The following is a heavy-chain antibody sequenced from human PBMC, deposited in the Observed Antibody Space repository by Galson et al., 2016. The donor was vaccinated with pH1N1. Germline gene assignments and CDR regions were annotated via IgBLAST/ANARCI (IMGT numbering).Heavy chain of an antibody. CDR3: AKWGPAEGGFDS. V-gene: IGHV3-23*01. Sequence: SLRLSCAASGFTFSNYIMNWVRQAPGKGLEWVSALSANADITHYADSVKGRFTISRDNSKNTLYLQMNNLRTEDTAMYFCAKWGPAEGGFDSWGQGTVVTVSS. CDR1: GFTFSNYI. D-gene: IGHD2-2*01. CDR2: LSANADIT. J-gene: IGHJ3*02.